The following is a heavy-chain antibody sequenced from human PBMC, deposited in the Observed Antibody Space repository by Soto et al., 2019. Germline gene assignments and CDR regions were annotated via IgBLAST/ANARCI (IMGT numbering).Heavy chain of an antibody. CDR2: ISAYNGNT. D-gene: IGHD5-12*01. CDR3: ARDLVPGYTGFSDY. Sequence: ASVKVSCKTSGYTFSNYGINWVRQAPGQGLEWMGWISAYNGNTNFAQKLQGRVSLTTDTSSTTAYMELRSLTSDDTAVYYCARDLVPGYTGFSDYWGQGTLVSVSS. V-gene: IGHV1-18*01. J-gene: IGHJ4*02. CDR1: GYTFSNYG.